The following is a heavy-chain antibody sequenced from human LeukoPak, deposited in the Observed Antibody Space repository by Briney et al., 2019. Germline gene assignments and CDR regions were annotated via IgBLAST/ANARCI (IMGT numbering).Heavy chain of an antibody. Sequence: PSETLSLTCTVSGGSISGYYWSWIRQPPGKGLEWIGYMHYSGSTNYNPSLMSRVTISIDTSKNQFSLNLSSVTAADTAVYYCVRHSKWLLPIDYWGQGTLVTVSS. V-gene: IGHV4-59*08. CDR3: VRHSKWLLPIDY. D-gene: IGHD3-22*01. J-gene: IGHJ4*02. CDR2: MHYSGST. CDR1: GGSISGYY.